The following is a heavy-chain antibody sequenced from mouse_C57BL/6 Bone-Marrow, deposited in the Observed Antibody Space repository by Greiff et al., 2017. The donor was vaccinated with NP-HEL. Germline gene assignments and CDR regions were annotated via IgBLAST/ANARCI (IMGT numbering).Heavy chain of an antibody. D-gene: IGHD1-1*01. CDR3: ARGDYYGSSWYFDV. Sequence: DVKLVESEGGLVQPGSSMKLSCTASGFTFSDYYMAWVRQVPEKGLEWVANINYDGSSTYYLDSLKSRFIISRDNAKNILYLQMSSLKSEDTATYYCARGDYYGSSWYFDVWGTGTTVTVSS. J-gene: IGHJ1*03. CDR1: GFTFSDYY. V-gene: IGHV5-16*01. CDR2: INYDGSST.